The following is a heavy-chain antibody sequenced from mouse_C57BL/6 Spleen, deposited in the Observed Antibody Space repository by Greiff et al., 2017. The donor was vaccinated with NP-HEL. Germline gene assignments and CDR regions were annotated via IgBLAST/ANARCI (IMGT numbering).Heavy chain of an antibody. J-gene: IGHJ1*03. D-gene: IGHD1-1*01. CDR2: IYPSDSET. Sequence: QVQLQQPGAELVRPGSSVKLSCKASGYTFTSYWMDWVKQRPGQGLEWIGNIYPSDSETYYNQKFKDKATLTVDKSSSTAYMQLSSLTSEDSAVFYCARLYYGSSDWYFDVWGTGTTVTVSS. V-gene: IGHV1-61*01. CDR3: ARLYYGSSDWYFDV. CDR1: GYTFTSYW.